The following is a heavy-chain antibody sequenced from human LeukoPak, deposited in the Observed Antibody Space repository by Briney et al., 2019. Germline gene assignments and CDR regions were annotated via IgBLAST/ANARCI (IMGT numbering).Heavy chain of an antibody. V-gene: IGHV3-48*03. CDR3: ARPPALNY. CDR1: GFTFSSFE. Sequence: GGSLRLSCTASGFTFSSFEMNWVRQAPGKGLEWVSYISSSGSTTYCADSVKGRFTISRDNAKNSLYLQMHSLRVEDTAVYYCARPPALNYWGQGTLVTVSS. CDR2: ISSSGSTT. J-gene: IGHJ4*02.